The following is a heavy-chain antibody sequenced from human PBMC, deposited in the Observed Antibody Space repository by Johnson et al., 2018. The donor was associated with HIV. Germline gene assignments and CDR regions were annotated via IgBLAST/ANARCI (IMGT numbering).Heavy chain of an antibody. CDR3: ARGRRIQLWLLADAFDI. D-gene: IGHD5-18*01. Sequence: QMQLVESGGGVVQPGRSLRLSCEASGFTFSSYAMHWVRQAPGKGLEWVAVISYDGSNKYYADSVKGRFTISRDNSKNTLYLQMNSLRAEDTAVYYCARGRRIQLWLLADAFDIWGQGTMVTVSS. J-gene: IGHJ3*02. V-gene: IGHV3-30*04. CDR1: GFTFSSYA. CDR2: ISYDGSNK.